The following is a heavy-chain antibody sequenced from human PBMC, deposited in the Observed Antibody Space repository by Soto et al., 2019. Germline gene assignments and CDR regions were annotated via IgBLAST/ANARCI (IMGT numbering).Heavy chain of an antibody. V-gene: IGHV1-69*13. CDR3: AAGGRDGYIK. CDR1: RDTFSSYS. CDR2: IIPILGST. J-gene: IGHJ4*02. Sequence: SVKVSCKASRDTFSSYSITWVRQAPGQGLEWMGGIIPILGSTKYAQRFQGRVTMTADESTSTAYMELSSLRSEDRAVYYCAAGGRDGYIKWGQGTQVTVSS. D-gene: IGHD5-12*01.